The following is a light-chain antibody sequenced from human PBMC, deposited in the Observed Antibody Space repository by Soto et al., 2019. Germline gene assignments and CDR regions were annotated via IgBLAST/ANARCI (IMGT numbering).Light chain of an antibody. V-gene: IGKV1-39*01. Sequence: DIQLTQSPSTLSASLGERVTITCRASQSVGHWMAWYQQKTGQAPKLLIYAASSLQSGVPSRFSGSGSGTDFTLTISSLQPEDFATYYCQQSYSTPITLGQGTRLEIK. CDR2: AAS. CDR1: QSVGHW. J-gene: IGKJ5*01. CDR3: QQSYSTPIT.